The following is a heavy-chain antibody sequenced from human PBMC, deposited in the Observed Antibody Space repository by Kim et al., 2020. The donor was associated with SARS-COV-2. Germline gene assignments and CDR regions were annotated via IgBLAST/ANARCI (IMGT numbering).Heavy chain of an antibody. V-gene: IGHV1-3*01. Sequence: GNGNTKDSQKFQGRVTITRDTSASTAYMELSSLRSEDTAVYYCAREYFDYWGQGTLVTVSS. CDR3: AREYFDY. J-gene: IGHJ4*02. CDR2: GNGNT.